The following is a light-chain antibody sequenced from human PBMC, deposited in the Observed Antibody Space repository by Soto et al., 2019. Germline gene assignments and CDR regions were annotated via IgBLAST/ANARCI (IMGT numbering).Light chain of an antibody. CDR2: AAS. Sequence: DIQMTQSPSSLSASVGDSVSITCRTSQSIDKYLNWYQEKPGKAPNLLMYAASSLQSGVPSRFSGSGSGTDFTLTITSLQPEDFATYYCQQSYSTPWTFGQGTKVEVK. CDR1: QSIDKY. V-gene: IGKV1-39*01. CDR3: QQSYSTPWT. J-gene: IGKJ1*01.